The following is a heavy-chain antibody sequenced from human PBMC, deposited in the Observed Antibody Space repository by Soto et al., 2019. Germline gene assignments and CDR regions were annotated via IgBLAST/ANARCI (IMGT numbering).Heavy chain of an antibody. CDR1: GGSISSYY. V-gene: IGHV4-59*01. CDR3: ARGAQYDYVWGSYRYIFDY. Sequence: SETLSLTCTVSGGSISSYYWSWIRQPPGKGLEWIGYIYYSGSTNYNPSLKSRVTISVDTSKNQFSLKLSSVTAADTAVYYCARGAQYDYVWGSYRYIFDYWGQGALVTVSS. J-gene: IGHJ4*02. CDR2: IYYSGST. D-gene: IGHD3-16*02.